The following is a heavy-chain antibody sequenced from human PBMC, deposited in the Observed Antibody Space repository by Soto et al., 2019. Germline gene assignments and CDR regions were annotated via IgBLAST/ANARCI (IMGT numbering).Heavy chain of an antibody. D-gene: IGHD3-10*01. V-gene: IGHV1-3*05. CDR2: INAGNGNT. Sequence: QVQLVQSGAEEKKPGASVKVSCKASGYTFSSYAMDWVRQAPGQRLEWMGWINAGNGNTKYSQKFQGRVTITRDTSARTAYMELSSLRSEDTAVYYCARGGPPIDYWGKGTLVTVSS. J-gene: IGHJ4*02. CDR1: GYTFSSYA. CDR3: ARGGPPIDY.